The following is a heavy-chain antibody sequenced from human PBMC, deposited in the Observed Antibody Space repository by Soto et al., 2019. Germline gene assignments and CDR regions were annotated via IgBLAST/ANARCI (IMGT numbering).Heavy chain of an antibody. J-gene: IGHJ4*02. CDR2: IYYSGST. CDR3: ARQVRQQLVTSYYFDY. CDR1: GGSISSYY. Sequence: QVQLQESGPGLVKPSETLSLTCTVSGGSISSYYWSWIRQPPGKGLEWIGYIYYSGSTNYNPSLKSRGTISVDTSKNQFSLRLSSVTAADTAVYYCARQVRQQLVTSYYFDYWGQGTLVTVSS. D-gene: IGHD6-13*01. V-gene: IGHV4-59*08.